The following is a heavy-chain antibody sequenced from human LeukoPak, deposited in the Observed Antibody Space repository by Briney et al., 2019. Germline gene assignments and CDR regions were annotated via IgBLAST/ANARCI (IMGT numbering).Heavy chain of an antibody. V-gene: IGHV3-30*03. CDR3: ARKNERGVTDF. D-gene: IGHD1-1*01. Sequence: PGGSLRLSCAASGFTFTCCGMHWVRQAPGKGLEWLAFISYHGSNIYYADSVKGRFTISRDNSKNTAFLQMNSLRPEDTALYYCARKNERGVTDFWGQGALVTVSA. CDR2: ISYHGSNI. CDR1: GFTFTCCG. J-gene: IGHJ4*02.